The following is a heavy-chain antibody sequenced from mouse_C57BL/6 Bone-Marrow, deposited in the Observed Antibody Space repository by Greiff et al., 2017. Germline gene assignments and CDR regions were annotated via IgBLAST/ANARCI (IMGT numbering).Heavy chain of an antibody. D-gene: IGHD1-1*01. CDR3: AKNGYYYGADWYFDV. CDR2: IWRGGST. Sequence: VKLMESGPGLVQPSQSLSITCTVSGFSLTSYGVHWVRQSPGKGLEWLGVIWRGGSTDYNAAFMSRLSITKDNSKSQVFFKMNSLQADDTAIYYCAKNGYYYGADWYFDVWGTGTTVTVSS. J-gene: IGHJ1*03. CDR1: GFSLTSYG. V-gene: IGHV2-5*01.